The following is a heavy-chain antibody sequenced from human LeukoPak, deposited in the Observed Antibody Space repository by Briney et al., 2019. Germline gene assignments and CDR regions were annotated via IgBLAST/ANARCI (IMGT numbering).Heavy chain of an antibody. CDR2: ISAYNGNT. CDR3: ARTADKYSSGWYYFDY. D-gene: IGHD6-19*01. Sequence: ASVKVSCKASGYTLTSYGISWVRQAPGQGLEWMGWISAYNGNTNYAQKLQGRVTMTTDTSTSTAYMELRSLRSDDTAVYYCARTADKYSSGWYYFDYWGQGTLVTVSS. V-gene: IGHV1-18*01. CDR1: GYTLTSYG. J-gene: IGHJ4*02.